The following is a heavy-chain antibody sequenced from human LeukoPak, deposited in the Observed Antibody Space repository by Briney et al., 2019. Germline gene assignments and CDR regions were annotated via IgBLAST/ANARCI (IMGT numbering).Heavy chain of an antibody. Sequence: PGGSLRLSCAASGFTFSSYWMSWVRQAPGKGLEWVANIKQDGSEKYYVYSVKGRFTISRDNAKNSLYLQMNSLRAEDTAVYYCARDGIVVVPDYWGQGTLVTVSS. CDR1: GFTFSSYW. CDR2: IKQDGSEK. CDR3: ARDGIVVVPDY. D-gene: IGHD3-22*01. V-gene: IGHV3-7*01. J-gene: IGHJ4*02.